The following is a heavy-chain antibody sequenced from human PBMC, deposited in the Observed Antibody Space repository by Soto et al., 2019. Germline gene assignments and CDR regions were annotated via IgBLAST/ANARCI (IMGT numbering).Heavy chain of an antibody. J-gene: IGHJ3*02. CDR3: ATFAFCSGGRCRYAFDI. D-gene: IGHD2-15*01. V-gene: IGHV4-4*02. CDR2: IYHSGST. Sequence: SETLSLTCAVSSGSISSSNWWSWVRQPPGKGLEWIGEIYHSGSTNYNPSHKSRVTISVDKSKNQFSLKLSSVTAADTAVYYCATFAFCSGGRCRYAFDIWGQGTMVTVSS. CDR1: SGSISSSNW.